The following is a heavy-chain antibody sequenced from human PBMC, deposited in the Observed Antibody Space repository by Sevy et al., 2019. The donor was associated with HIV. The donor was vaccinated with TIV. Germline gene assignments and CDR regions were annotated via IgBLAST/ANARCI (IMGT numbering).Heavy chain of an antibody. D-gene: IGHD6-13*01. CDR1: GFTFSGSA. J-gene: IGHJ4*02. V-gene: IGHV3-73*01. Sequence: GGSLRLSCAASGFTFSGSAMHWVRQASGKGLEWVGRIRSKANSYATAYAASVKGRFTMSRDDSKKTAYLQMNSLKTDDTAVYYCTRLGGSSPGYWGQGTLVTVSS. CDR2: IRSKANSYAT. CDR3: TRLGGSSPGY.